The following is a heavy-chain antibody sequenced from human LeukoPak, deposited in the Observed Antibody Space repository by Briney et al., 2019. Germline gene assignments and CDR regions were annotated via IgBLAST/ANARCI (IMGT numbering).Heavy chain of an antibody. CDR1: GGSISSYY. J-gene: IGHJ6*03. CDR3: ARDNRGYCSSSSCYSEGYFYYYMDV. V-gene: IGHV4-4*07. CDR2: IYTSGTT. D-gene: IGHD2-2*01. Sequence: KPSETLSLTCAVSGGSISSYYWSWIRQPAGKGLEWIGRIYTSGTTNYNPSLKSRVTMSVDTSKNQFSLKLSSVTAADTAVYFCARDNRGYCSSSSCYSEGYFYYYMDVWGKGTTVTVSS.